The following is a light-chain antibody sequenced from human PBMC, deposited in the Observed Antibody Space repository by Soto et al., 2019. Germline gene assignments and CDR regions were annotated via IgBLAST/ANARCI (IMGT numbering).Light chain of an antibody. Sequence: AIQMTQSPSSLSASIGDRVTITCRASQGIRNDLGWYQQKPGKAPRLLIYAASTLQSGVPSRFSGSGSGTYFTLTISSLQPEDFATYYCLQDYNYPRTFGQGTKVDIK. CDR3: LQDYNYPRT. CDR2: AAS. J-gene: IGKJ1*01. CDR1: QGIRND. V-gene: IGKV1-6*01.